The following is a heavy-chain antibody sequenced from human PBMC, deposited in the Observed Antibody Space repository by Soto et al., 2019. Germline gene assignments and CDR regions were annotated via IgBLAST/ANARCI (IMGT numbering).Heavy chain of an antibody. V-gene: IGHV3-66*01. D-gene: IGHD3-10*01. Sequence: EVQLVESGGGLVQPGGSLRLSCAASGFTVSSNYMSWVRQAPGKGLEWVSVIYSGGSTYYADSVKGRFTISRDNSKNTLYLQMNSLRAEDTAVDYCAREGASGDYYYYYMDVWGKGTTVTVSS. CDR2: IYSGGST. J-gene: IGHJ6*03. CDR3: AREGASGDYYYYYMDV. CDR1: GFTVSSNY.